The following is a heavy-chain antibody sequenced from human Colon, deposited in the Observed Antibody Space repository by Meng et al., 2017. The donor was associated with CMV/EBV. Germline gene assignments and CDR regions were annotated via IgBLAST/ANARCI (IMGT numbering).Heavy chain of an antibody. J-gene: IGHJ4*02. CDR1: GFIFSDYS. D-gene: IGHD3-3*01. CDR3: VRDGVTPDY. Sequence: GESLKISCGAPGFIFSDYSMSWIRQAPGKGLEWLSYMTNSGNTITYADSVKGRFTISRDNAKNSLYLDMNSLRVEDTAMYYCVRDGVTPDYWGQGTLVTVSS. CDR2: MTNSGNTI. V-gene: IGHV3-11*01.